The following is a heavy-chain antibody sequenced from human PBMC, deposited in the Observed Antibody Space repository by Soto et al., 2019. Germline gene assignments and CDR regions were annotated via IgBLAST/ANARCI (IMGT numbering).Heavy chain of an antibody. D-gene: IGHD3-10*01. CDR2: IIPIFGTA. J-gene: IGHJ6*02. Sequence: ASVKVSCKASGGTFSSYAISWVRQAPGQGLEWMGGIIPIFGTANYAQKFQGRVTITADESTSTAYMELSSLRSEDTAVYYCASRITMVRGRGYYYGMDVWGQGTTVTVSS. CDR1: GGTFSSYA. V-gene: IGHV1-69*13. CDR3: ASRITMVRGRGYYYGMDV.